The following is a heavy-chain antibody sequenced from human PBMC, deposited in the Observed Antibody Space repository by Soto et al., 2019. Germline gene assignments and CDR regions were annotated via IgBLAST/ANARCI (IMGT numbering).Heavy chain of an antibody. V-gene: IGHV4-30-2*01. Sequence: QLQLQESGSGLVKPSQTLSLTCAVSGGSISSGGYSWRWIRQPPGKGLEWIGYIYHSGSTYYNPSLKSRVTISVGRSKNQFSLKLSSVTAADTAVYYCARVDYYEGAFQNWGQGTLVTVS. D-gene: IGHD3-22*01. CDR1: GGSISSGGYS. CDR2: IYHSGST. J-gene: IGHJ1*01. CDR3: ARVDYYEGAFQN.